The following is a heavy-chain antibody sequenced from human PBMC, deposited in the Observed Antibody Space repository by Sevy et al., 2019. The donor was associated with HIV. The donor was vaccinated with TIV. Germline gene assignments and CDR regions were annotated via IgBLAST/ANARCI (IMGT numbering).Heavy chain of an antibody. Sequence: SGPTLVNPTQTLTLTCTFSGFSLSTSGVGVGWIRQPPGKALEWLALIYWDDDKRYSPSLKSRLTITKDTSKNQVVLKMTNMDPVEPATYYCAHRRAPRRNVLLRFGELSDNWFDPWGQGTLVTVSS. CDR1: GFSLSTSGVG. CDR2: IYWDDDK. J-gene: IGHJ5*02. V-gene: IGHV2-5*02. D-gene: IGHD3-10*01. CDR3: AHRRAPRRNVLLRFGELSDNWFDP.